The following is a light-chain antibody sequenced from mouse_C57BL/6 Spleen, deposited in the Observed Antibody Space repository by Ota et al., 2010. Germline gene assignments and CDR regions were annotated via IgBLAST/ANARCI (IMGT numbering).Light chain of an antibody. CDR1: QSLLNSGNQKNY. CDR3: QNDHSYPFT. J-gene: IGKJ4*01. Sequence: VMTQSPSSLSVSAGEKVTMSCKSSQSLLNSGNQKNYLAWYQQKPGQPPKLLIYGASTRESGVPDRFTGSGSGTDFTLTISSVQAEDLAVYYCQNDHSYPFTFGSGTKLEIK. CDR2: GAS. V-gene: IGKV8-28*01.